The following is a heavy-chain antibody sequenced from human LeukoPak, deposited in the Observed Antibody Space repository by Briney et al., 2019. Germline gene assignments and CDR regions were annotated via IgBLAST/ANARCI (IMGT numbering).Heavy chain of an antibody. D-gene: IGHD3-3*01. CDR3: ANYDIWSGSFDY. Sequence: GASVKVSCKASVYTFTGDYLHWVRQAPGQGLEWRGCVSGYKGNTNYAQKRQGRVTMTTETSTSTAYIELRSLRSDDTAVYYCANYDIWSGSFDYWGQGTLVTVSS. V-gene: IGHV1-18*04. CDR2: VSGYKGNT. CDR1: VYTFTGDY. J-gene: IGHJ4*02.